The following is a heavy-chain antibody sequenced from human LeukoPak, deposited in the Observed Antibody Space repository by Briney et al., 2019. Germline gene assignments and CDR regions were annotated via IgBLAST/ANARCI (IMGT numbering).Heavy chain of an antibody. D-gene: IGHD5/OR15-5a*01. J-gene: IGHJ6*02. CDR1: GFTFSSYG. CDR2: IWYDGSNK. CDR3: ARDLSDSVGLNYYYYGMDV. Sequence: PGGSLRLSCAASGFTFSSYGMHWVRQAPGKGLEWVAVIWYDGSNKYYADSVKGRFTISRDNSKNTLYLQVNSLRAEDTAVYYCARDLSDSVGLNYYYYGMDVWGQGTTVTVSS. V-gene: IGHV3-33*01.